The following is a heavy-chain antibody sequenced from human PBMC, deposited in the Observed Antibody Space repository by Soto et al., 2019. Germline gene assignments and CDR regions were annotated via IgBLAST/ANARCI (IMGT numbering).Heavy chain of an antibody. CDR3: AKEESSGWYTYFDY. CDR1: GFIFSGYD. V-gene: IGHV3-30*18. J-gene: IGHJ4*02. Sequence: QVQLVESGGGVVQPGRSLRLSCAASGFIFSGYDIHWVRQAPGKGLKWVAGISYDGSNKYYADSVKGRFTISRDNSKNTLFLQMSSLRAEDTAVHFCAKEESSGWYTYFDYCGQGILVTVST. D-gene: IGHD6-19*01. CDR2: ISYDGSNK.